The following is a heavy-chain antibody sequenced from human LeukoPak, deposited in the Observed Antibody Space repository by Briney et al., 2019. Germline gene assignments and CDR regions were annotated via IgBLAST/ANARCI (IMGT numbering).Heavy chain of an antibody. CDR3: AKRSILAAREFYFDY. Sequence: PGGSLRLSCAASGFTFSSYSMNWVRQAPGKGLEWVSYISSSSSTIYYADSVKGRFTISRDNAKNSLYLQMNSLRAEDTAVYYCAKRSILAAREFYFDYWGQGTLVTVSS. CDR1: GFTFSSYS. V-gene: IGHV3-48*01. D-gene: IGHD2-15*01. J-gene: IGHJ4*02. CDR2: ISSSSSTI.